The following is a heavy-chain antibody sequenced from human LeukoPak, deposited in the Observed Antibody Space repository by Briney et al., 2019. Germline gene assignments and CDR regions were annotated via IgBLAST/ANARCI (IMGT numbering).Heavy chain of an antibody. J-gene: IGHJ4*02. V-gene: IGHV4-61*01. CDR3: ATDRLCRGYSHGFDY. Sequence: PSETLSLTCTVSGGSVSSGSYYWSWIRQPPGKGLEWIGYISYSGSTNYNPSLQSRLTMSVDRSKNQFSLKLSSVTAADTAVYYGATDRLCRGYSHGFDYWGQGTLVTVSS. CDR2: ISYSGST. D-gene: IGHD5-18*01. CDR1: GGSVSSGSYY.